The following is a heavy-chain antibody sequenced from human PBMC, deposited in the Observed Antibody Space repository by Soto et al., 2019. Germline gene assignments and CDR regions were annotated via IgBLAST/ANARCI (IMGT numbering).Heavy chain of an antibody. CDR2: INHGGRT. CDR1: GGSLTNYY. J-gene: IGHJ5*02. D-gene: IGHD3-10*01. Sequence: QVQLHQWGAGLLKPSETLSLTCSVSGGSLTNYYWSWIRQPPGNGLGWSGEINHGGRTNYNPSLRSRVTISVDTSQNQFYLKVNSVTASDTAVYYCARGGDGSGNWFDPWGQGTVITVSS. CDR3: ARGGDGSGNWFDP. V-gene: IGHV4-34*01.